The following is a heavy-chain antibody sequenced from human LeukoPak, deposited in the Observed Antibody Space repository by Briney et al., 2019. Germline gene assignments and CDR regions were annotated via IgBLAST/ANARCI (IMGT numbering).Heavy chain of an antibody. Sequence: PSETLSLTCTVSGGSINYYYWSWIRQHPGKGLEWIGYIDDSGRTYYNPPLKSRITISVDTSKNHFSLNLNSVTAADTAVYYCARNNGVDFDYWGQGTLVTVSS. CDR3: ARNNGVDFDY. J-gene: IGHJ4*02. D-gene: IGHD2-8*01. CDR2: IDDSGRT. V-gene: IGHV4-59*06. CDR1: GGSINYYY.